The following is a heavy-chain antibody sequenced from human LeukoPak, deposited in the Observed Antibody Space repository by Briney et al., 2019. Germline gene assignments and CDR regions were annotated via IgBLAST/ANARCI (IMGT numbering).Heavy chain of an antibody. V-gene: IGHV1-18*01. CDR2: ISAFNGNT. J-gene: IGHJ5*02. D-gene: IGHD3-3*01. CDR1: GYTFTSYG. Sequence: ASVKVSCKASGYTFTSYGISWVRQAPGQGLEWMGWISAFNGNTNYAQKLQGRATMTRDTSTSTAYMELRSLRSDDTAVYYCARDADYDFWSGYRSWFDPWGQGTLVSVSS. CDR3: ARDADYDFWSGYRSWFDP.